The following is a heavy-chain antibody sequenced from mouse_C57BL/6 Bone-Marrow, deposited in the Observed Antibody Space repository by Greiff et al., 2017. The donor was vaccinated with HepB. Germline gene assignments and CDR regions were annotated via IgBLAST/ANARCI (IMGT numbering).Heavy chain of an antibody. CDR3: ARIYYYGSSYPYYAMDY. CDR1: GYTFTSYW. V-gene: IGHV1-72*01. D-gene: IGHD1-1*01. CDR2: IDPNSGGT. Sequence: VQLQQPGAELVKPGASVKLSCKASGYTFTSYWMHWVKQRPGRGLEWIGRIDPNSGGTKYNEKFKSKATLTVDKPSSTAYMQLSSLTSEDSAVYYCARIYYYGSSYPYYAMDYWGQGTSVTVSS. J-gene: IGHJ4*01.